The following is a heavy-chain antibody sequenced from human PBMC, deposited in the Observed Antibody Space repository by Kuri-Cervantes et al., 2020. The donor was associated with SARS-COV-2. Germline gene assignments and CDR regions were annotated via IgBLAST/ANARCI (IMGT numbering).Heavy chain of an antibody. Sequence: SETLSLTCTVSGGSISSYYWSWIRQPPGKGLEWIGYIYYSGSTNYNPSLKSRVTISVDTSKNQFSLKLSSVTAADTAVYHCARIVGGGDEGDYWGQGTLVTVSS. CDR2: IYYSGST. J-gene: IGHJ4*02. D-gene: IGHD5-12*01. V-gene: IGHV4-59*01. CDR3: ARIVGGGDEGDY. CDR1: GGSISSYY.